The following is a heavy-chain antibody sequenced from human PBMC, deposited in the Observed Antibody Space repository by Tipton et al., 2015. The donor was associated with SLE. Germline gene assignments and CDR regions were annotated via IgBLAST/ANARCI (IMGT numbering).Heavy chain of an antibody. CDR3: VRDTKGLQRGFDL. CDR1: GDALNSYSYY. Sequence: TLSLTCTVSGDALNSYSYYWGWIRQPAGKGLEWIGRVYITGETDYSPSLKIRVTISVDTSKNQFSLSLRSLTAADTAVYYCVRDTKGLQRGFDLWGQGTLVTVSS. J-gene: IGHJ5*02. CDR2: VYITGET. V-gene: IGHV4-61*02.